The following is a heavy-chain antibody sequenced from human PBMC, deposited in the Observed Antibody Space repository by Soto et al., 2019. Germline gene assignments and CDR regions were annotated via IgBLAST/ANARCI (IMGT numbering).Heavy chain of an antibody. CDR3: ARSGYSGYDYFYDFDY. CDR1: VYTFTSYG. Sequence: ASVKVSCKASVYTFTSYGISWVRQAPGQGLEWMGWISAYNGNTNYAQKLQGRVTMTTDTSTSTAYMELRSLRSDDTAVYYCARSGYSGYDYFYDFDYWGQGTLVTVSS. D-gene: IGHD5-12*01. V-gene: IGHV1-18*01. CDR2: ISAYNGNT. J-gene: IGHJ4*02.